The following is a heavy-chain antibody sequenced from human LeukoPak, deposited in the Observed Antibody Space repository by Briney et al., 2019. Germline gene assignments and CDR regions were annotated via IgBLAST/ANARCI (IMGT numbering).Heavy chain of an antibody. D-gene: IGHD6-19*01. CDR2: INPNSGGT. J-gene: IGHJ4*02. V-gene: IGHV1-2*06. Sequence: GASVKVSCKASGYTFTGYYMHWVRQAPGQGLEWMGRINPNSGGTNYAQKFQGRVTMTRDTSISTAYMELSRLRSDDTAVYYCARVAVSRKMIHFDYWGQGTLVTVSS. CDR1: GYTFTGYY. CDR3: ARVAVSRKMIHFDY.